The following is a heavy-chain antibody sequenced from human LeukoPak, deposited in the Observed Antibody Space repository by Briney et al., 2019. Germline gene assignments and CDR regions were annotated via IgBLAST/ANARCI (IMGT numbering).Heavy chain of an antibody. CDR1: GGSISSGSYY. CDR2: IYTSGST. Sequence: SQTLSLTCTVSGGSISSGSYYWSWIRQPAGKGLEWIGRIYTSGSTNYNPSLKSRDTISVDTSKNQFSLKLSSVTAADTAVYYCARADYYYMDVWGKGTTVTVSS. J-gene: IGHJ6*03. CDR3: ARADYYYMDV. V-gene: IGHV4-61*02.